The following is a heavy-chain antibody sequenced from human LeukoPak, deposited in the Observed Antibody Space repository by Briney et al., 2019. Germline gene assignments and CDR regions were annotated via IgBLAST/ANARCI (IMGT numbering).Heavy chain of an antibody. V-gene: IGHV4-34*01. CDR1: GGSFSGYY. CDR2: INHSGST. J-gene: IGHJ4*02. D-gene: IGHD5-18*01. CDR3: EREDTAMAYFDY. Sequence: SETLSLTCAVYGGSFSGYYWSWIRQPPGKGLEWIGEINHSGSTNYNPSLKSRVTISVDTSKNQFSLKLSSVTAADTAVYYCEREDTAMAYFDYWGQGTLVTVSS.